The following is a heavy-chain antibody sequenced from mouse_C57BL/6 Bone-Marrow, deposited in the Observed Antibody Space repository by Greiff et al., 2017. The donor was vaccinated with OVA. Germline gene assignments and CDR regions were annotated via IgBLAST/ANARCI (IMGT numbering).Heavy chain of an antibody. Sequence: QVQLQQSGAELVRPGASVTLSCKASGYTFTDYVMHWVKQTPVHGLEWIGAIDPETGGTAYNQKFKGKAILTADKSSSTAYMELRSLTSEDSAVYYCTRGRLCPFDYWGQGTTLTVSS. CDR2: IDPETGGT. CDR3: TRGRLCPFDY. V-gene: IGHV1-15*01. CDR1: GYTFTDYV. J-gene: IGHJ2*01. D-gene: IGHD3-2*02.